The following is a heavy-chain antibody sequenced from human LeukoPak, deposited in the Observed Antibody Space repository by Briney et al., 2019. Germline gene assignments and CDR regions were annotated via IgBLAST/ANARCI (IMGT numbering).Heavy chain of an antibody. CDR1: GGSISSGDYY. J-gene: IGHJ4*02. V-gene: IGHV4-30-4*01. CDR2: IYYSGST. CDR3: ARVRDVTMIVGAGFYFDY. Sequence: SETLSLTCTVSGGSISSGDYYWGWLRQPPGKGLEWIGFIYYSGSTYYNPFLKSRLTISVATSKNQFSLKLSSVTAADTAVYYCARVRDVTMIVGAGFYFDYWGQGTLVTVSS. D-gene: IGHD3-22*01.